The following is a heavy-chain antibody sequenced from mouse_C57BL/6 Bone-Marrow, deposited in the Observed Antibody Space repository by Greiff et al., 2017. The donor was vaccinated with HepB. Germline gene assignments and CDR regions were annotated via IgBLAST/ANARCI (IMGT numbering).Heavy chain of an antibody. J-gene: IGHJ3*01. CDR1: GYSITSGYY. D-gene: IGHD1-1*01. CDR2: ISYDGSN. CDR3: ASHYYGRGFAY. V-gene: IGHV3-6*01. Sequence: EVQLQQSGPGLVKPSQSLSLTCSVTGYSITSGYYWNWIRQFPGNKLEWMGYISYDGSNNYNPSLKNRISITRDTSKNQFFLKLNSVTTEDTATYYCASHYYGRGFAYWGQGTLVTVSA.